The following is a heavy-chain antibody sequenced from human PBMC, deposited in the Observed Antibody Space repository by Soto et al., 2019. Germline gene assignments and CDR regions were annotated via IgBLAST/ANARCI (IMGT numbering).Heavy chain of an antibody. J-gene: IGHJ6*02. CDR2: MNPNSGNT. D-gene: IGHD2-15*01. V-gene: IGHV1-8*01. CDR1: GYTFTSYD. CDR3: ARGVVFYYDMDV. Sequence: ASVKVSCKASGYTFTSYDINWVRQATGQGLEWMGWMNPNSGNTGYAQKFQGRVTMTRNTSISTAYMELSSLRSEDTAVYYCARGVVFYYDMDVWGQGTTVTVSS.